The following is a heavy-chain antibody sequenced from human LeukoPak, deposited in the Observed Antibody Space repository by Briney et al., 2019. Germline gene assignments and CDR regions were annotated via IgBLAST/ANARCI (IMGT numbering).Heavy chain of an antibody. V-gene: IGHV4-59*08. CDR3: SEHFQDSDSSDYSFYY. Sequence: PSETLSLTCTVSGGSISSYYWSWIRQPPGKGLEWIGYIYYSGSANYNPSLKSRVTISVDTSKNQFSLKLSSVTAADTAVYYRSEHFQDSDSSDYSFYYWGQGTLVTVSS. D-gene: IGHD3-22*01. CDR1: GGSISSYY. J-gene: IGHJ4*02. CDR2: IYYSGSA.